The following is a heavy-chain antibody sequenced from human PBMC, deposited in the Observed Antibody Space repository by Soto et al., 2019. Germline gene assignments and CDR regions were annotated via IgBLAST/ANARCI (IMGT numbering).Heavy chain of an antibody. D-gene: IGHD5-12*01. CDR1: GYSFTSYY. CDR2: LNPVGGGA. V-gene: IGHV1-46*01. J-gene: IGHJ4*02. CDR3: ARGYSRQPREY. Sequence: QVQLVQSGAEVKKPGASVKVSCKASGYSFTSYYLHWVRQAPGQGLEWMGVLNPVGGGATYAQKFQGRVTMTRDTSTPTVYMELSSLRSEDTAMYYWARGYSRQPREYWGQGTLVTVSS.